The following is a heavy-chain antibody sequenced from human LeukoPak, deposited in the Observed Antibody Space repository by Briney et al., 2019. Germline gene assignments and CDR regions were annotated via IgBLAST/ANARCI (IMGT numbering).Heavy chain of an antibody. J-gene: IGHJ4*02. V-gene: IGHV3-30*03. CDR1: GFTFSSYG. CDR2: ISYDGSNK. D-gene: IGHD6-19*01. CDR3: VIAVAGYFDY. Sequence: GGSLRLSCAASGFTFSSYGMHWVRQAPGKGLEWVAVISYDGSNKYYADSVKGRFTISRDNFKNTLYLQMNSLRAEDTAVYYCVIAVAGYFDYWGQGTLVTVSS.